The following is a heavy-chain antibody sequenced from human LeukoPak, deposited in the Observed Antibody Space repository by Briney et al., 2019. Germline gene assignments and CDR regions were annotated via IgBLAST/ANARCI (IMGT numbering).Heavy chain of an antibody. Sequence: ASVKVSCKASGYTFTSYDINWVRQATGQGLEWMGWMNPNSGNTGYAQKFQGRVTMTRNTSISTAYMELSSLRSEDTAVYYCARYGSSSFDYYYYMDVWGKGTTVTVSS. V-gene: IGHV1-8*01. CDR1: GYTFTSYD. CDR2: MNPNSGNT. CDR3: ARYGSSSFDYYYYMDV. J-gene: IGHJ6*03. D-gene: IGHD6-6*01.